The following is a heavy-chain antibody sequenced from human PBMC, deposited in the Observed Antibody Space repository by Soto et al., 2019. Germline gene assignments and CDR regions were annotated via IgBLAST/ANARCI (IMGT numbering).Heavy chain of an antibody. J-gene: IGHJ6*02. Sequence: GGSLRLSCSASGFTFSSYAMHWVRQAPGKGLEYVSAISSNGGSTYYADSVKGRFTISRDNSKNTLYLQMSSLRAEDTAVYYCVKDFYDFWSGYYSLYHYYGIDVWGQGTTVTVSS. CDR3: VKDFYDFWSGYYSLYHYYGIDV. D-gene: IGHD3-3*01. CDR1: GFTFSSYA. V-gene: IGHV3-64D*08. CDR2: ISSNGGST.